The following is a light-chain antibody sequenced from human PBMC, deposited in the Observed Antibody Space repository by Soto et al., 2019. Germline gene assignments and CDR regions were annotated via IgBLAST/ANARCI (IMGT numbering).Light chain of an antibody. CDR2: GNS. CDR3: QYYDSSLRGDV. J-gene: IGLJ1*01. V-gene: IGLV1-40*01. CDR1: SSNIGAGYD. Sequence: QSLLTQPPSVSGAPGQRVTISCTWSSSNIGAGYDVHWYQQLPGTAPKLLIYGNSNRPSGVPDRFSGSKSGTSASLAITGLEAEDEAGYYCQYYDSSLRGDVFGTGNKVT.